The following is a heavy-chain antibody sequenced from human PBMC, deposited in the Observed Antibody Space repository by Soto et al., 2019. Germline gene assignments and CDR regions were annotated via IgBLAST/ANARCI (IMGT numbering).Heavy chain of an antibody. CDR2: INPNSGGT. CDR3: ARGGYYDFWSGPSDYYYYYGMDV. J-gene: IGHJ6*01. V-gene: IGHV1-2*04. Sequence: QVQLVQSGAEVKKPGASVKVSCKASGYTFTGYYMHWVRQAPGQGREWMGWINPNSGGTNYAQKFQGWVTMTRDTSISTAYMELSRLRSDDTAVYYCARGGYYDFWSGPSDYYYYYGMDVWGQGTTVTVSS. D-gene: IGHD3-3*01. CDR1: GYTFTGYY.